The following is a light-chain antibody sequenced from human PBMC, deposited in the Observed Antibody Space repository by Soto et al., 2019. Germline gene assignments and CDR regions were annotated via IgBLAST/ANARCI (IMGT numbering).Light chain of an antibody. CDR3: QQSHKWPPIT. CDR1: QSVDGY. CDR2: GAS. V-gene: IGKV3-15*01. J-gene: IGKJ5*01. Sequence: EVVMTQSPATLSVSLGESATLSCRASQSVDGYLAWYQQKPGQAPRLLIYGASTRATGVTARFRGGASGTEFTLTISSLQSEDSAVYYCQQSHKWPPITFGQGTRLEIK.